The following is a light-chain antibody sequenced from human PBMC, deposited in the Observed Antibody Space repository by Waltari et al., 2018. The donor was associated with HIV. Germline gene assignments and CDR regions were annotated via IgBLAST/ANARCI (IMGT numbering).Light chain of an antibody. CDR1: SSAVGAYNF. J-gene: IGLJ2*01. Sequence: QSALTQPPSASGSPEQSVTISCTGTSSAVGAYNFVSWYQQRPGQAPKLIIFEVNKRPSGVPDRFSGSKSVNTASLTVSGLQAEDEADYYCSSFAGTNSHVVFGGGTKLTVL. CDR3: SSFAGTNSHVV. V-gene: IGLV2-8*01. CDR2: EVN.